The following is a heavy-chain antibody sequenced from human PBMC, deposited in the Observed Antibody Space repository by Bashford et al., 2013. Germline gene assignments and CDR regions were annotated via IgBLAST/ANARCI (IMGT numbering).Heavy chain of an antibody. Sequence: SVKVSCKASGGTFSNWPISWVRQAPGQGLEWMGGIISVFGPAKYAHKWQGRVTISADESTSTAYMEMSSLRSEDTAVYYCARGYCSSTGCFDYYGLDVWGQGTTVTVSS. D-gene: IGHD1-14*01. CDR1: GGTFSNWP. CDR3: ARGYCSSTGCFDYYGLDV. V-gene: IGHV1-69*13. J-gene: IGHJ6*02. CDR2: IISVFGPA.